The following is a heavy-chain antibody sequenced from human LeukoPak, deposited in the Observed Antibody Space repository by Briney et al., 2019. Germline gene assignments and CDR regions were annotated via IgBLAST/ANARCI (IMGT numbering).Heavy chain of an antibody. CDR1: GYTFTHYY. Sequence: ASVKVSCKASGYTFTHYYMHWVRQAPGQGLEWMGWINPNSGDTNYAQKFQGRVTMTRDTSISTAYMELSSLRSDDTAVYYCARDRSLPNMVWFDYWGQGTLVTVSS. J-gene: IGHJ4*02. V-gene: IGHV1-2*02. CDR3: ARDRSLPNMVWFDY. D-gene: IGHD2-8*01. CDR2: INPNSGDT.